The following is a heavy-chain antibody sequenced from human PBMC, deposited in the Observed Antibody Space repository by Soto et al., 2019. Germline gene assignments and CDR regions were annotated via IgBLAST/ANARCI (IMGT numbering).Heavy chain of an antibody. CDR1: GGSISSYY. CDR2: IYTHGTT. CDR3: AREEDYYGSGSYYNKYNWFDP. V-gene: IGHV4-4*07. J-gene: IGHJ5*02. Sequence: SETLSLTCTVSGGSISSYYWSWIRQPAGKGLEWIGRIYTHGTTNYNPSLKSRVTVSVDTSKNQLSLKLTSVTAADAAVYYCAREEDYYGSGSYYNKYNWFDPWGQGTLVTVS. D-gene: IGHD3-10*01.